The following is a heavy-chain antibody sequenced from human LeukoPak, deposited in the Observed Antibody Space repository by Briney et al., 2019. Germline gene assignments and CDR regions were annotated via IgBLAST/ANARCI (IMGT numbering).Heavy chain of an antibody. CDR1: GFTFSTYG. CDR2: LRYDGSNK. CDR3: ARDGYHYYDSSGYYGVIAEYFQH. J-gene: IGHJ1*01. V-gene: IGHV3-30*02. Sequence: PGGSLRLSCAASGFTFSTYGMHWVRQAPGKGLEWVAFLRYDGSNKYYADSVKGRFTISRDNSKNTLYLQMNSLRAEDTAVYYCARDGYHYYDSSGYYGVIAEYFQHWGQGTLVTVSS. D-gene: IGHD3-22*01.